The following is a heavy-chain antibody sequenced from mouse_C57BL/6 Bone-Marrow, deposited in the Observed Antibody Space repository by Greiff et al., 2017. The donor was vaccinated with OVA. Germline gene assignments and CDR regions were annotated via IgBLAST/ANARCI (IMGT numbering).Heavy chain of an antibody. J-gene: IGHJ3*01. D-gene: IGHD1-1*01. V-gene: IGHV1-39*01. CDR1: GYSFTDYN. CDR2: LNPNYGTP. CDR3: ARSPLRVSFAWLAY. Sequence: EVQLVESGPELVKPGASVKISCKASGYSFTDYNMNWVKQSTGKSLEWIGVLNPNYGTPSYHQKFKGKATLTVDQSSSTAYMPINSLTSEDSAVYYCARSPLRVSFAWLAYWGQGTLVTVSA.